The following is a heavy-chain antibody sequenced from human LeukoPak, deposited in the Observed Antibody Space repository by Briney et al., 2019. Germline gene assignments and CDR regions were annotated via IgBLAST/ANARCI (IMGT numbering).Heavy chain of an antibody. CDR1: GGSTGSDY. V-gene: IGHV4-59*08. D-gene: IGHD2-15*01. J-gene: IGHJ4*02. CDR2: VYYSGVT. CDR3: ARLSLHCSGGSCYRGAFDS. Sequence: ASETLSLTCSVSGGSTGSDYWSWIRQPPGKGLEWIAYVYYSGVTSYNPSLKSRVAISIDTSKNQFSLNLTSVTAADTAVYYCARLSLHCSGGSCYRGAFDSWGQGTLVTVSS.